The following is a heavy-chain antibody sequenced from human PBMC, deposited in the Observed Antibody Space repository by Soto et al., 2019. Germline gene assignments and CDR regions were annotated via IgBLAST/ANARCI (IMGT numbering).Heavy chain of an antibody. V-gene: IGHV3-73*01. D-gene: IGHD1-7*01. Sequence: HPGGSLRLSCAASGFTFSGSAMHWVRQASGKGLEWVGRIRSKANSYATAYAASVKGRFTISRDDSKNTAYLQMNSLKTEDTAVYYCTRTSITGTTDWGQGTLVTVSS. J-gene: IGHJ4*02. CDR3: TRTSITGTTD. CDR1: GFTFSGSA. CDR2: IRSKANSYAT.